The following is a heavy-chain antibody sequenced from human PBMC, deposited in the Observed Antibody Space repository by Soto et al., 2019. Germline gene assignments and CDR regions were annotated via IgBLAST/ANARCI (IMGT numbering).Heavy chain of an antibody. CDR1: GFSFRSYA. V-gene: IGHV3-30-3*01. CDR3: ARARLDTPALEY. D-gene: IGHD2-2*01. Sequence: QVQLVESGGGVVQPGRSLRLSCAASGFSFRSYAMHWVRQAPGKGLEWVAVMSYDGSDKDYADSVKGRFTISRDNSKNTVYLQMSSLRAEGTAVYYCARARLDTPALEYWGQGTLVTVSS. CDR2: MSYDGSDK. J-gene: IGHJ4*02.